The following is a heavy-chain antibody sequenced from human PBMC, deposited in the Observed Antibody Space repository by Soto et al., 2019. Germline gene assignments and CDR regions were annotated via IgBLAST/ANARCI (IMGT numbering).Heavy chain of an antibody. CDR1: GFTFNPYH. Sequence: SLRLSCAASGFTFNPYHLSWVRQAPGKGLEWASAIGGHGFDTYYEDSVKGRLTIPRDNSKNTLNLQTNSLRAEETAAYYCARHDDSGGYFTDFDYWGQGALVTVSS. V-gene: IGHV3-23*01. CDR2: IGGHGFDT. CDR3: ARHDDSGGYFTDFDY. D-gene: IGHD3-22*01. J-gene: IGHJ4*02.